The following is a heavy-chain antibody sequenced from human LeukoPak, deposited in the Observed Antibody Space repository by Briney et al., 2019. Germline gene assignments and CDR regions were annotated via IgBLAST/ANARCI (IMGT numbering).Heavy chain of an antibody. CDR1: GGSISSGDYY. Sequence: SETLSLTCTVSGGSISSGDYYWSWIRQPPGKGLEWIGYIYYSGSTYYNPSLKSRVTISVDTSKNQFSLKLSSVTAADTAVYYCASNLGDGSVSYVNYYYYGMDVWGQGTTVTVSS. V-gene: IGHV4-30-4*01. CDR2: IYYSGST. CDR3: ASNLGDGSVSYVNYYYYGMDV. J-gene: IGHJ6*02. D-gene: IGHD3-10*01.